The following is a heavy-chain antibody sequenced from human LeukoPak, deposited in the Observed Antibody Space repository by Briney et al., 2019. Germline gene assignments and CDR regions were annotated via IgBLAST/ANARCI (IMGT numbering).Heavy chain of an antibody. CDR3: ASEGGWDTAMVYGY. CDR1: GFTFSRYW. Sequence: GGSLRLSCAASGFTFSRYWMTWVRQAPGKGLEWVSSISSSSSYIYYADSVKGRFTISRDNAKNSLYLQMNSLRAEDTAVYYCASEGGWDTAMVYGYWGQGTLVTVSS. V-gene: IGHV3-21*01. CDR2: ISSSSSYI. D-gene: IGHD5-18*01. J-gene: IGHJ4*02.